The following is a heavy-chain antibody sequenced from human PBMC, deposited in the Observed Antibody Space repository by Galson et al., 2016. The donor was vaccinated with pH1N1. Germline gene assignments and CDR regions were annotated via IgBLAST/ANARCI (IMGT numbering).Heavy chain of an antibody. CDR1: GFTLRNYA. D-gene: IGHD4-17*01. CDR2: ISGTGGST. Sequence: SLRLSCAASGFTLRNYAMYWVRQAPGKGLEWVSSISGTGGSTYYADSVKGRFTVSRDTSKNMLFLQMNSLRAEDTALYYCAKDRNGAYSPTAGYFDNGGRGTLVTVSS. J-gene: IGHJ4*02. V-gene: IGHV3-23*01. CDR3: AKDRNGAYSPTAGYFDN.